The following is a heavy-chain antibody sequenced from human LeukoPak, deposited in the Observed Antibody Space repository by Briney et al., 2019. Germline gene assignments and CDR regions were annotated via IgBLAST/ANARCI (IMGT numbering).Heavy chain of an antibody. D-gene: IGHD1-26*01. CDR2: ISGSGGST. J-gene: IGHJ4*02. CDR3: AKGRWELFLPPIDC. V-gene: IGHV3-23*01. CDR1: GFTFSSYA. Sequence: GGSLSLSCAASGFTFSSYAMSWVRQAPGKGLEWVSAISGSGGSTYYADSVKGRFTISRDNSKNTLYLQMNSLRAEDTAVYYCAKGRWELFLPPIDCWGQGTLVTVSS.